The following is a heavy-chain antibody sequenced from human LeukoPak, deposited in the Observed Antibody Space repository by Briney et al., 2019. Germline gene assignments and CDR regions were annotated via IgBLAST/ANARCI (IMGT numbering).Heavy chain of an antibody. CDR2: IYPADSDV. CDR3: ARFEVNHEDSSSYYYFDY. D-gene: IGHD3-22*01. V-gene: IGHV5-51*01. CDR1: GYAFASYW. Sequence: PGESLKISCRVFGYAFASYWIGWVRQVPGGGLEWMGIIYPADSDVKYNPSFEGQVAFSADKSINTAYLQWNSLKASDTAIYYCARFEVNHEDSSSYYYFDYWGQGTLVTVSS. J-gene: IGHJ4*02.